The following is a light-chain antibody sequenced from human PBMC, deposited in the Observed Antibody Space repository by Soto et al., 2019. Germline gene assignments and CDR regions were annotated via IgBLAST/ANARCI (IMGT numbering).Light chain of an antibody. CDR1: QTVSSNF. CDR2: GAS. V-gene: IGKV3-20*01. J-gene: IGKJ1*01. Sequence: EIVLTQSPATLSLSPGKRATLSCSASQTVSSNFLAWYQQRPAQAPRLLVHGASTRATGITDRFSGSVSGTDFTLIISGLEPEDFAVYYCQQYGTSPATFGQGTKVDIK. CDR3: QQYGTSPAT.